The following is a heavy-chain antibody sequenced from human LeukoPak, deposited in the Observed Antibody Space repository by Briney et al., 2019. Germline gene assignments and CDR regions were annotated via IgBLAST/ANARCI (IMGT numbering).Heavy chain of an antibody. CDR3: ARDSRSSSVWYFDV. J-gene: IGHJ2*01. CDR1: GESISTYY. Sequence: SETLSLTCTVSGESISTYYWSWVRQPAGNGLEWIGRMHSSGNTNSNPSLKSRVTMSVDESRKLFSLKLSFVTAADTAVYYCARDSRSSSVWYFDVWGRGTLVTVSS. V-gene: IGHV4-4*07. D-gene: IGHD6-6*01. CDR2: MHSSGNT.